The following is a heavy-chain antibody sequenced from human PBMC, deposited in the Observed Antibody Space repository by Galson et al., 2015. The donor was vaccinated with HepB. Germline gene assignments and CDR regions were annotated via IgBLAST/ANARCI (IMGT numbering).Heavy chain of an antibody. CDR2: IRSKAYGGTT. J-gene: IGHJ3*02. Sequence: SLRLSCAASGFTFGDYAMSWFRQAPGKGLEWVGFIRSKAYGGTTEYAASVKGRFTISRADSKSIAYLQMNSLKTADTAVYYCTRDGASGFGELSDAFEIWGQGTMVTVSS. CDR1: GFTFGDYA. CDR3: TRDGASGFGELSDAFEI. D-gene: IGHD3-10*01. V-gene: IGHV3-49*03.